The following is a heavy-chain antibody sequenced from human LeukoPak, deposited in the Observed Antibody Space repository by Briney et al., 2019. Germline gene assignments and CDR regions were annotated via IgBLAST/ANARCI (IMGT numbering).Heavy chain of an antibody. Sequence: GGSLRLSCAASGFTFDDYGMSWVRQAPGKGLEWVSSISSRSTYIYHADSVKGRFTISRDNAKNSLFLQMNSLRAEDTAVYFCARRKGYSDIPSGGYYYYYYMDVWGKGTTVTVSS. J-gene: IGHJ6*03. CDR3: ARRKGYSDIPSGGYYYYYYMDV. D-gene: IGHD5-18*01. V-gene: IGHV3-21*01. CDR1: GFTFDDYG. CDR2: ISSRSTYI.